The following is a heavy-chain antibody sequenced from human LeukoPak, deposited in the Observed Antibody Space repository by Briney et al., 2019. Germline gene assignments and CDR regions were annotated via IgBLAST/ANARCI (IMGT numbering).Heavy chain of an antibody. Sequence: SGGSLRLSCAASGFTFNTYWMNWVRQAPGKGLEWVAKIRQDGSEKYYVDSVKGRFTISSDNAKNSLYLQMNSLRVEDMAVYYCARGYYGMDVWGQGTTVTVS. J-gene: IGHJ6*02. CDR1: GFTFNTYW. CDR3: ARGYYGMDV. CDR2: IRQDGSEK. V-gene: IGHV3-7*04.